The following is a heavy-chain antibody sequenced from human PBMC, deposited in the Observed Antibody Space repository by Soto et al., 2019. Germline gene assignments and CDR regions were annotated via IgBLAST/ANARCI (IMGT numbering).Heavy chain of an antibody. D-gene: IGHD6-13*01. J-gene: IGHJ4*02. V-gene: IGHV1-2*04. CDR1: GYTFPSYG. CDR3: ARETLSSSSRIFDY. Sequence: ASVKVSCKASGYTFPSYGISWVRQAPGQGLEWMGWINPNSGGTNYAQKFQGWVTMTRDTSISTAYMELSRLRSDDTAVYYCARETLSSSSRIFDYWGQGTLVTVSS. CDR2: INPNSGGT.